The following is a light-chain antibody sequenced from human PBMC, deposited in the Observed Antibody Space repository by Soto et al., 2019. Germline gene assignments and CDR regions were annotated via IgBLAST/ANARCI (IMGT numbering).Light chain of an antibody. V-gene: IGLV1-44*01. CDR3: AAWDDRLSDLI. CDR2: SNY. Sequence: QSVVTQPPSASGTPGQRVTISCSGSNSNIGSNPVHWYQQFPGTAPKVLIYSNYQRPSGVPDRFSGSKSGTSASLAISGLQSEDEADYYCAAWDDRLSDLIFGGGTKSPS. CDR1: NSNIGSNP. J-gene: IGLJ2*01.